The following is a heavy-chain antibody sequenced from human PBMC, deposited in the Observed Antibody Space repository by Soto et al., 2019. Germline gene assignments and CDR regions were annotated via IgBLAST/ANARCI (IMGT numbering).Heavy chain of an antibody. CDR3: AREGVEMATIMYYYGMDV. J-gene: IGHJ6*02. CDR2: IIPIFGTA. V-gene: IGHV1-69*13. Sequence: ASVKVSCKASGGTFSSYAISWVRQAPGQGLEWMGGIIPIFGTANYAQKFQGRVTITADESTSTAYMELSSLRSEGTAVYYCAREGVEMATIMYYYGMDVWGQGTTVTVSS. CDR1: GGTFSSYA. D-gene: IGHD5-12*01.